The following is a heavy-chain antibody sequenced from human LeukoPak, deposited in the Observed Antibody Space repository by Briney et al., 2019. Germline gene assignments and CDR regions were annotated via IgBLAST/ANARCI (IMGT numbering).Heavy chain of an antibody. J-gene: IGHJ4*02. CDR2: INPDSGGT. D-gene: IGHD5-12*01. CDR1: GYTFTDYY. Sequence: ASVKVSCKASGYTFTDYYIHWVRQAPGQGLEWMGRINPDSGGTNYPQKFQGRATMTRDTSISTAYMELSRLRSDDTAVYYCASGYEDYWGQGTLVTVTS. CDR3: ASGYEDY. V-gene: IGHV1-2*06.